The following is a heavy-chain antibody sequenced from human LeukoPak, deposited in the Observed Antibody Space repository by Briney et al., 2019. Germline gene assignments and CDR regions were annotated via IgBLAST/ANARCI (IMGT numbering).Heavy chain of an antibody. CDR3: ARGSGSYSGAADY. V-gene: IGHV4-34*01. CDR1: GSSFTGYY. J-gene: IGHJ4*02. D-gene: IGHD6-19*01. CDR2: RNHRGSS. Sequence: SETLSLPCSVHGSSFTGYYWSWLRQPPGKGLEWIGERNHRGSSYFNPSFESRVTISLDMSRKQFSLNLTSVAAADTAFYYCARGSGSYSGAADYWGQGTLVTVSS.